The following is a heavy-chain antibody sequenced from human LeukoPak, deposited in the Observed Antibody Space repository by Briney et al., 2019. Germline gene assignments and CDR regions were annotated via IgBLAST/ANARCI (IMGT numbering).Heavy chain of an antibody. V-gene: IGHV3-30*02. CDR2: IRYDGSNK. D-gene: IGHD3-10*01. CDR3: AKDYRNYYGSGSYFT. CDR1: GFTFSSYG. J-gene: IGHJ4*02. Sequence: GGSLRLSCAASGFTFSSYGMHWVRQAPGKGLEWVAFIRYDGSNKYYADSVKGRFTISRDNSKNTLYLQMNSLRAEDTAVYCCAKDYRNYYGSGSYFTWGQGTLVTVSS.